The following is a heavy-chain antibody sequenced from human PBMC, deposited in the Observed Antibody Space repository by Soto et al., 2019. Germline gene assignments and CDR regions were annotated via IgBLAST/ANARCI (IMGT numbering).Heavy chain of an antibody. Sequence: PGGSMRLSCAASGFTFNTHSMTWVRQAPGKGLEWVASIKRGGQEKIYGNCVQGRFGISRDDSKNSVFLQMNTLRAEDTAVYYCVGSSGWIFDYWGQGTLVTVSS. CDR3: VGSSGWIFDY. V-gene: IGHV3-7*03. CDR2: IKRGGQEK. CDR1: GFTFNTHS. D-gene: IGHD6-19*01. J-gene: IGHJ4*02.